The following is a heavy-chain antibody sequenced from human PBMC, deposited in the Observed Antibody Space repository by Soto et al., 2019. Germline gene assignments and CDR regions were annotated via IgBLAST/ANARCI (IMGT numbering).Heavy chain of an antibody. CDR2: ISGTGAST. CDR1: GFIFNTYA. V-gene: IGHV3-23*01. CDR3: AKKYDFWSGPRVGMDV. Sequence: PGGSLRLSCAASGFIFNTYAMSWVRQAPGKGLEWVSEISGTGASTYYADSVKGRFTISRDNSKNTLYVQMNSLRAEDTAVYYCAKKYDFWSGPRVGMDVWGQGTTVTASS. J-gene: IGHJ6*02. D-gene: IGHD3-3*01.